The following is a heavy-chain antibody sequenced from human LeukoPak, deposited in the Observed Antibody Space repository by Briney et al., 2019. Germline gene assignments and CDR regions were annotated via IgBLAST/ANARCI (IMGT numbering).Heavy chain of an antibody. Sequence: ASVKVSCKASGYTFTSYYMHWVRQAPGQGLEWMGIINPSGGSTSYAQKFQGRVTMTRDTSTSTVYMELSSLRSEDTAVYYCAGARSPVGAIRMAFDIWGQGTMVTVSS. V-gene: IGHV1-46*01. CDR3: AGARSPVGAIRMAFDI. CDR1: GYTFTSYY. D-gene: IGHD1-26*01. CDR2: INPSGGST. J-gene: IGHJ3*02.